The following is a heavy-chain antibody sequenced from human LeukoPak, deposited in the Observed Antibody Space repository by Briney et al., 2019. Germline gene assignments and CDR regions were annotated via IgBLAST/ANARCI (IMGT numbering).Heavy chain of an antibody. D-gene: IGHD6-6*01. J-gene: IGHJ4*02. CDR3: AKGIAARPDLDY. CDR2: IRYDGSNK. CDR1: GFTFSSYG. Sequence: GGSLRLSCAASGFTFSSYGMHWVRQAPGKGLEWVAFIRYDGSNKYYADSVKGRFTISRDNSKNTLYLQMNSLRAEDTAVYYCAKGIAARPDLDYWGQGTLVTVSS. V-gene: IGHV3-30*02.